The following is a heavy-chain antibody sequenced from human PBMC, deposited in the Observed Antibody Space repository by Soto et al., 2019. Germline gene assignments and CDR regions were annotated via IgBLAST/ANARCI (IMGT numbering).Heavy chain of an antibody. J-gene: IGHJ4*02. CDR1: GGSISISSYY. CDR2: IYYSGST. Sequence: PSETLSLTCTVSGGSISISSYYWGWIRQPPGKGLEWIGSIYYSGSTYYNPSLKSRVTISVDTSKNQFSLKLSSVTAADTAVYYCARHEEQLDPFDYWGQGTLVTVSS. D-gene: IGHD6-6*01. CDR3: ARHEEQLDPFDY. V-gene: IGHV4-39*01.